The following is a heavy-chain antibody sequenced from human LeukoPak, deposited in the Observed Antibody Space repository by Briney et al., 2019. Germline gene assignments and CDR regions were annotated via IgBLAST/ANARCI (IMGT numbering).Heavy chain of an antibody. Sequence: GESLKISCKGSGYSFTSYWIAWVRQMPGKGLEWVGIIYPGDSDTRYSPSFQGQVTISADNSINTAYLQWNSLKASDTAMYYCARQPLTSYNWFDPWGQGNLVTVSS. CDR1: GYSFTSYW. V-gene: IGHV5-51*01. CDR2: IYPGDSDT. J-gene: IGHJ5*02. CDR3: ARQPLTSYNWFDP. D-gene: IGHD1-14*01.